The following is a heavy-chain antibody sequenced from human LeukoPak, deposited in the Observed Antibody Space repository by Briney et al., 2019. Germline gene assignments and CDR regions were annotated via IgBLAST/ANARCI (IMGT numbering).Heavy chain of an antibody. J-gene: IGHJ4*02. Sequence: GGSLRLSCAASGFIFDNAWMNWVRQPPGKGLEWVGHIKSKREGGTRDYAAPVKGRFTISRDNSKNTLYLQMNSLRAEDTAVYYCAKSRGIYDSSGWRTFDYWGQGTLVTVSS. CDR2: IKSKREGGTR. V-gene: IGHV3-15*01. CDR1: GFIFDNAW. D-gene: IGHD6-19*01. CDR3: AKSRGIYDSSGWRTFDY.